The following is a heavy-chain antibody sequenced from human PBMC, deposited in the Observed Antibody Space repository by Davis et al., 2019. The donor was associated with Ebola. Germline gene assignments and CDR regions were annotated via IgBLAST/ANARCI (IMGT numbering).Heavy chain of an antibody. CDR1: GFTFSNYA. Sequence: GESLKISCAASGFTFSNYAMTWVRQAPGKGLEWVSSISVTGDDTYYADSVKGRFTISRDNSESTLFLQMNNLRAEDTAIYYCAKGGSWAVYYGVGVWGLGTTVTVSS. D-gene: IGHD3-16*01. CDR3: AKGGSWAVYYGVGV. J-gene: IGHJ6*02. V-gene: IGHV3-23*01. CDR2: ISVTGDDT.